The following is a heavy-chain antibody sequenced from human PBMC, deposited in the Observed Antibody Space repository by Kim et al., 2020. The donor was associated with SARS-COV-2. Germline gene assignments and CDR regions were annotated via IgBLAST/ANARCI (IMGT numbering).Heavy chain of an antibody. Sequence: GGSLRLSCAASGFTFSDSAMHWVRQASGKGLEWVGRIRSKAKSYATSYAASVKGRFTISRDDSKNTAYLQMNTLKTEDTAVYYCTRVPSYSSSWWDVFDIWGQGTTVTVSS. CDR1: GFTFSDSA. CDR2: IRSKAKSYAT. V-gene: IGHV3-73*01. J-gene: IGHJ3*02. CDR3: TRVPSYSSSWWDVFDI. D-gene: IGHD6-13*01.